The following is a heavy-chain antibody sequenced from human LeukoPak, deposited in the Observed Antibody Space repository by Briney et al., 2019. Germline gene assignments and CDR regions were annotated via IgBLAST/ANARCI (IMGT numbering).Heavy chain of an antibody. Sequence: PGGSLRLSCAASGFTFTIYWMSWVRQVPGKGLEWVAVISYDGSNKYYADSVKGRFTISRDNSKNTLYLQMNSLGAEDTAVYYCARDLGGYCSGGSCYYDAFDIWGQGTMVTVSS. CDR3: ARDLGGYCSGGSCYYDAFDI. J-gene: IGHJ3*02. CDR1: GFTFTIYW. D-gene: IGHD2-15*01. CDR2: ISYDGSNK. V-gene: IGHV3-30*03.